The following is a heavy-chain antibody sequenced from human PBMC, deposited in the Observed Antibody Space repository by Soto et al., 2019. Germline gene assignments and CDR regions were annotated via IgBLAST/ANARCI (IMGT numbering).Heavy chain of an antibody. V-gene: IGHV1-69*01. CDR2: IIPIFGTA. J-gene: IGHJ4*02. Sequence: QVQLVQSGAEVKKPGSSVKVSCKASGGTFSSYAISWVRQAPGQGLEWMGGIIPIFGTANYAQKFQVRVTITADESKSTAYLELSSLRSEDTAVYYCARANKPYRYNWNFVLGYWGQGTLVTVSS. D-gene: IGHD1-7*01. CDR1: GGTFSSYA. CDR3: ARANKPYRYNWNFVLGY.